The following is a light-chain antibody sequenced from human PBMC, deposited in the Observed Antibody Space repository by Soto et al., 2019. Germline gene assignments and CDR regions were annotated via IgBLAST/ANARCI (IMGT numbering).Light chain of an antibody. V-gene: IGKV1-5*01. J-gene: IGKJ2*01. Sequence: DILMTQSPSSLSASVGDRVTITCRASQSISSWLAWDQQKPGKAPKLLIYDASSLESGVPSRFSGSGSGTEFTLTISSLQPDDFATYYCQQYNSYGYTFGQGTKVDIK. CDR2: DAS. CDR1: QSISSW. CDR3: QQYNSYGYT.